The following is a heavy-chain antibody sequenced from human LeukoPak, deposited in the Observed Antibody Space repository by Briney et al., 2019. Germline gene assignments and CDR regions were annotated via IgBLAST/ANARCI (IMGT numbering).Heavy chain of an antibody. CDR2: ISWNSGSI. J-gene: IGHJ4*02. Sequence: GGSLRLSCAASGFTFDDYAMHWVRHAPGKGLEWVSGISWNSGSIGYADSVKGRFTISRDNAKNSLYLQMNSLRVEDTAVYYCAKLAKYFYGSETYYFFEHWGQGTPVTASS. CDR3: AKLAKYFYGSETYYFFEH. CDR1: GFTFDDYA. V-gene: IGHV3-9*01. D-gene: IGHD3-10*01.